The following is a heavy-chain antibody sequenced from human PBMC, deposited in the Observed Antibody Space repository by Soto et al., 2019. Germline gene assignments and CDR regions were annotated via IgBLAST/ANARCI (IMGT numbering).Heavy chain of an antibody. J-gene: IGHJ4*02. CDR3: ARDLRVLNYFDY. CDR2: IYYSGST. Sequence: SETLSLTCTVSGGSISSGDYYWSWIRQPPGKGLEWIGYIYYSGSTYYNPSLKSRVTISVDTSKNQFSLKLSSVTAADTAVYYCARDLRVLNYFDYWGQGTLVTVSS. CDR1: GGSISSGDYY. V-gene: IGHV4-30-4*01.